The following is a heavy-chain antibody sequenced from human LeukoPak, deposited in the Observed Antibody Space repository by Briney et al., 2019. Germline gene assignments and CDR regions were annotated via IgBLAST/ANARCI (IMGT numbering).Heavy chain of an antibody. D-gene: IGHD1-14*01. Sequence: GGSLRLSCVGSGFTFSNKWTTWVRQAPGKGPEWVATIKKDGSQTYYVDSVKGRFTISRDNAQNSLYLQMNGLRVEDTAIYSCARVGWEILNLHFDPWGQGTLVTVSS. J-gene: IGHJ5*02. CDR2: IKKDGSQT. CDR1: GFTFSNKW. V-gene: IGHV3-7*03. CDR3: ARVGWEILNLHFDP.